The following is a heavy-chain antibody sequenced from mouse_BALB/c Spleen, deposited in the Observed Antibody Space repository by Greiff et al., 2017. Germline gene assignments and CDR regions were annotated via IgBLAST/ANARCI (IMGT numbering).Heavy chain of an antibody. J-gene: IGHJ4*01. CDR1: GFSLTSYG. CDR3: ARGLPLTTANSMDY. CDR2: IWAGGST. V-gene: IGHV2-9*02. Sequence: VKVIESGPGLVAPSQSLSITCTVSGFSLTSYGVHWVRQPPGKGLEWLGVIWAGGSTNYNSALMSRLSISKDNSKSQVFLKMNSLQTDDTAMYYCARGLPLTTANSMDYWGQGTSVTVSS. D-gene: IGHD1-2*01.